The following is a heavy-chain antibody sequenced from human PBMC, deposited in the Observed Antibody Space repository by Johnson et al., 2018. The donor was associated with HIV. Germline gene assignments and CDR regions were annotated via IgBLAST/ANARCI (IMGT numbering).Heavy chain of an antibody. CDR1: GFTFSTYD. J-gene: IGHJ3*02. Sequence: VQLVESGGGLVQPGGSVRLSCAASGFTFSTYDMHWVRQAPGKGLEWVAVISYDGANKYYADSVKGRFTISRDNSKNTLYLQMNSLTTEDTAVYYCARVLESKVAAGSWAFDIWGQGTMVTVSS. CDR3: ARVLESKVAAGSWAFDI. D-gene: IGHD6-13*01. CDR2: ISYDGANK. V-gene: IGHV3-30-3*01.